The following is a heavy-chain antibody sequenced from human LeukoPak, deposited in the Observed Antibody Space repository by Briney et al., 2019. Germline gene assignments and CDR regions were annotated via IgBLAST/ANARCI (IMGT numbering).Heavy chain of an antibody. Sequence: GGSLRLSCAASGFTFSNYGMSWVRQAPGKGLEWVSSISGSGDSTYYADSVKGRVTISRDNSKNTLYLQMNSLRAEDTAVYYCAKDRGIISDYWGQGTRVTVSS. V-gene: IGHV3-23*01. D-gene: IGHD3-10*01. CDR3: AKDRGIISDY. CDR2: ISGSGDST. CDR1: GFTFSNYG. J-gene: IGHJ4*02.